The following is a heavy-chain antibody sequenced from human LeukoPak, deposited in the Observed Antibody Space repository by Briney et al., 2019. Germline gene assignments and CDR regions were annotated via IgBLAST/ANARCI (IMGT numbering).Heavy chain of an antibody. CDR1: GYTFTSYY. D-gene: IGHD4-17*01. CDR2: INPSGGST. V-gene: IGHV1-46*01. Sequence: ASVKVSCKASGYTFTSYYMHWVRQAPGQGLEWMGIINPSGGSTSYAQKFQGRVTMTRDTSTSTVYMELSSLRSEDTAVYYCARDSPPDDYGDYSGYFDLWGRGTLVTVSS. CDR3: ARDSPPDDYGDYSGYFDL. J-gene: IGHJ2*01.